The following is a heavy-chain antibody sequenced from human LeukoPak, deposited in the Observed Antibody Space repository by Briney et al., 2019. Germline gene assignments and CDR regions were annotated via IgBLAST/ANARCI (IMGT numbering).Heavy chain of an antibody. CDR1: GFTFSNTW. Sequence: GGSLRLSCAASGFTFSNTWMTWVRQAPGTGLEWVGRIKSKTDGGTADYAAPVKGRFTISRDDSKNTLYLQMNSLKSEDTAVYYCATDLRWELSRGFWGQGTLVTVSS. V-gene: IGHV3-15*01. CDR2: IKSKTDGGTA. CDR3: ATDLRWELSRGF. J-gene: IGHJ4*02. D-gene: IGHD1-26*01.